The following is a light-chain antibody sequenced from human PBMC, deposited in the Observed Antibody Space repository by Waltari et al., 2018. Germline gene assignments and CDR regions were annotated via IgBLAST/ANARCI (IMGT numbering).Light chain of an antibody. V-gene: IGKV4-1*01. CDR2: WAS. CDR3: QQYYSTPYT. J-gene: IGKJ2*01. Sequence: DIVMTQSPDSLAVSLGEWATINCKSSQSILYSSNNKNYLAWYQQKPGQPPKLLIYWASTRGSGVPDRFSGRGSGTDFTLTISGLQAEDVAVYYCQQYYSTPYTFGQGTKLEIK. CDR1: QSILYSSNNKNY.